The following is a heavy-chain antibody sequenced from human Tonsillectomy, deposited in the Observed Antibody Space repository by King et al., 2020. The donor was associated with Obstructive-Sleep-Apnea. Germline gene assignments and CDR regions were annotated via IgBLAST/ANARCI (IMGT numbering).Heavy chain of an antibody. CDR1: GGSISSGGYY. CDR2: IYYSGST. J-gene: IGHJ6*02. V-gene: IGHV4-31*03. CDR3: LGDSGYGAVDV. D-gene: IGHD4/OR15-4a*01. Sequence: VQLQESGPGLVKPSQTLSLTCTVSGGSISSGGYYWSWIRQHPGKGLEWIGYIYYSGSTYHNPSLKSRVTISVDTSKNQFSLKLSSVAAADTAGYYCLGDSGYGAVDVWGQGTTVTVSS.